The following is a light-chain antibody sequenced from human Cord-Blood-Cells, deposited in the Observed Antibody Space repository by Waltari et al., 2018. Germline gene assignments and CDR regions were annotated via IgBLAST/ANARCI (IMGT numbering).Light chain of an antibody. CDR3: QQSYSTPYS. Sequence: DIQMTKSPSSQSASVGDRVTITCRASQSISSYLNWYQQKPGKAPKLLIYAASSLQSGVPSRFSGSGSGTDFTLTISSLQPEDFATYYCQQSYSTPYSFGQGTKLEIK. V-gene: IGKV1-39*01. J-gene: IGKJ2*03. CDR2: AAS. CDR1: QSISSY.